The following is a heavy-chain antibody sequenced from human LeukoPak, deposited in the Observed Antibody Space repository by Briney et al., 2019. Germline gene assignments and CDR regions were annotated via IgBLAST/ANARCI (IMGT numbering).Heavy chain of an antibody. Sequence: PSETLSLTCTVSGGSISSYYWSWLRQPPGKGLEWIGEINHSGSTNYNPSLKSRVTISVDTSKNQFSLKLSSVTAADTAVYYCAREGIVVVPAAIDWFDPWGQGTLVTVSS. D-gene: IGHD2-2*01. CDR3: AREGIVVVPAAIDWFDP. CDR2: INHSGST. V-gene: IGHV4-34*01. J-gene: IGHJ5*02. CDR1: GGSISSYY.